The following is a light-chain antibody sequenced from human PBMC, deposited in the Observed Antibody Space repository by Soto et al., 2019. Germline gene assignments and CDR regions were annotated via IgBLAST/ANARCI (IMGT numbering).Light chain of an antibody. Sequence: QSALTQPASVSGSPGQSITISCTGASSDVGGYNYVSWYLQQPGKAPKLIIYDVTNRPPGVSSRFSGSKSGNTASLTISGLQAEDEADYYCASYTSTSAYVFGSVTKLTLL. CDR2: DVT. CDR1: SSDVGGYNY. V-gene: IGLV2-14*03. J-gene: IGLJ1*01. CDR3: ASYTSTSAYV.